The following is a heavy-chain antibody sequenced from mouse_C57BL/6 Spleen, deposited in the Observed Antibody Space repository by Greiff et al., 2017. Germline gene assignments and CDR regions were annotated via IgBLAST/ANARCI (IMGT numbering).Heavy chain of an antibody. J-gene: IGHJ1*03. Sequence: EVQLQQSGPELVKPGASVKISCKASGYTFTDYYMNWVKQSHGKSLEWIGDINPNNGGTSYNQKFKGKATLTVDKSSSTAYMELRSLTSEDSAVYYCSSYYGNPHWYFDVWGTGTTVTVSS. CDR2: INPNNGGT. V-gene: IGHV1-26*01. D-gene: IGHD2-10*01. CDR1: GYTFTDYY. CDR3: SSYYGNPHWYFDV.